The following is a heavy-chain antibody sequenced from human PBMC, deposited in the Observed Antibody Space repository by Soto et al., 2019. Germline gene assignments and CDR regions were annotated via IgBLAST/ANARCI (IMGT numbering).Heavy chain of an antibody. V-gene: IGHV1-3*01. J-gene: IGHJ4*02. CDR1: GYTFTSYA. Sequence: ASLKVSCKASGYTFTSYAMHWVRQAPGQRLEWMGWINAGNGNTKYSQKFQGRVTITRDTSASTAYMELSSLRSEDTAVYYCARSRSIATRIGIENWGQGTLVTVSS. CDR2: INAGNGNT. D-gene: IGHD6-6*01. CDR3: ARSRSIATRIGIEN.